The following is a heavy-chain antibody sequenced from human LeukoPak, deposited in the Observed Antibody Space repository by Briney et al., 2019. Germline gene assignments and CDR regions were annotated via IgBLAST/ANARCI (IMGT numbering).Heavy chain of an antibody. Sequence: GGSLRLSCAASGFTFSSYGMRWVRQAPGKGLEWVAVISYAGSNKYYADSVKGRFTISRDNSKNTLYLQMNSLRAEDTAVYYCAKGPSCDILTGIFDYWGQGTLVTVSS. CDR3: AKGPSCDILTGIFDY. CDR2: ISYAGSNK. D-gene: IGHD3-9*01. J-gene: IGHJ4*02. V-gene: IGHV3-30*18. CDR1: GFTFSSYG.